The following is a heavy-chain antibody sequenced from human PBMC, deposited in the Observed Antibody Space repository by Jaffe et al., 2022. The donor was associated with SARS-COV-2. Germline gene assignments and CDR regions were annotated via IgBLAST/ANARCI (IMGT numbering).Heavy chain of an antibody. CDR3: AREDSGYDSQTYYYYYYGMDV. CDR2: TYYRSKWYN. V-gene: IGHV6-1*01. CDR1: GDSVSSNSAA. J-gene: IGHJ6*02. Sequence: QVQLQQSGPGLVKPSQTLSLTCAISGDSVSSNSAAWNWIRQSPSRGLEWLGRTYYRSKWYNDYAVSVKSRITINPDTSKNQFSLQLNSVTPEDTAVYYCAREDSGYDSQTYYYYYYGMDVWGQGTTVTVSS. D-gene: IGHD5-12*01.